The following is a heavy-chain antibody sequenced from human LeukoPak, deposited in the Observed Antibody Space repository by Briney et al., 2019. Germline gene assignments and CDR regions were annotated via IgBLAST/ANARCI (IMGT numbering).Heavy chain of an antibody. Sequence: SQTLSLTCTVSGGSISSGGYYWSWIRQHPGKGLEWIGYIYYSGSTYYNPSLKSRVTISVDTSKNHSSLKLSSVTAADTAVYYCARVPPAAYYGSTNYFDYCGQGTLVTVSS. J-gene: IGHJ4*02. V-gene: IGHV4-31*03. D-gene: IGHD3-10*01. CDR2: IYYSGST. CDR3: ARVPPAAYYGSTNYFDY. CDR1: GGSISSGGYY.